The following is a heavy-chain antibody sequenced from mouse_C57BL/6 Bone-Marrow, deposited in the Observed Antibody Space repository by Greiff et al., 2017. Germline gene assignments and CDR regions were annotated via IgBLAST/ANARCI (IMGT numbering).Heavy chain of an antibody. CDR3: ARMNGNYYAMDY. J-gene: IGHJ4*01. CDR2: INPSSGYT. D-gene: IGHD2-1*01. CDR1: GYTFTSYW. V-gene: IGHV1-7*01. Sequence: VQLQQSGAELAKPGASVKLSCKASGYTFTSYWMHWVNKRPGQGLEWIGYINPSSGYTKYNQKFKDKATLTADKSSSTAYMQLSSLTYDDSAVYYCARMNGNYYAMDYWGQGTSVTVSS.